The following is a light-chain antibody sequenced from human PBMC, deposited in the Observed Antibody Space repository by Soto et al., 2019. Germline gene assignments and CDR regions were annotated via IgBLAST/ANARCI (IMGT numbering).Light chain of an antibody. CDR2: AAS. V-gene: IGKV1-39*01. J-gene: IGKJ1*01. CDR1: QSISSF. Sequence: DIQMTQSPSSLSASVGYRVTITCLASQSISSFLNWYQQKPGKAPKLLIYAASSLQSGVPSRFSGSGSGTDFPLAISSMQPEDFESYYCQQSYSSPPAFGQGTKVDIK. CDR3: QQSYSSPPA.